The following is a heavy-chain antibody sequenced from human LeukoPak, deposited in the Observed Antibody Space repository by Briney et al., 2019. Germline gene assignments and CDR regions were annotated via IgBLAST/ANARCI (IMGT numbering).Heavy chain of an antibody. V-gene: IGHV3-21*01. CDR1: GFTFSSYS. CDR3: ARESDAYGMDV. CDR2: ISSSSSYI. Sequence: TGGSLRLSCAASGFTFSSYSMNWVRQAPGKGLEWVSSISSSSSYIYYADSAKGRFTISRDNAKNSLYLQMNSLRAEDTAVYYCARESDAYGMDVWGQGTTVTVSS. J-gene: IGHJ6*02.